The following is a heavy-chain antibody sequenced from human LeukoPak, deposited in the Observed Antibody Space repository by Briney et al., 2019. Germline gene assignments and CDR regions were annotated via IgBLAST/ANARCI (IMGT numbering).Heavy chain of an antibody. V-gene: IGHV4-30-2*01. Sequence: RSETLSLTCAVSGGSISSGGYSWSWIRQPPGKGLEWIGYIYHSGSTYYNPSLKSRVTISVDRSKNQFSLKLSSVTAADTAVYYCARGTYYYGSGTHYYLDRWGQGTLVTVSS. CDR3: ARGTYYYGSGTHYYLDR. D-gene: IGHD3-10*01. CDR2: IYHSGST. CDR1: GGSISSGGYS. J-gene: IGHJ4*02.